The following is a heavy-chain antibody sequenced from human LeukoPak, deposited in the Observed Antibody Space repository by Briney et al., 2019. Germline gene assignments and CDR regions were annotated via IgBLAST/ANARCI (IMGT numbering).Heavy chain of an antibody. CDR2: TSYDGSNI. CDR3: AKDVGTTSLYNWFDP. Sequence: PGGSLRLSXAASGFTFSNNGMHWVRQAPGKGLEWVAVTSYDGSNIFYVDSVKGRFTIHRDNSKNTLYLDMNSLRAEDTAVYYCAKDVGTTSLYNWFDPWGQGTLVTVSS. J-gene: IGHJ5*02. CDR1: GFTFSNNG. V-gene: IGHV3-33*06. D-gene: IGHD2/OR15-2a*01.